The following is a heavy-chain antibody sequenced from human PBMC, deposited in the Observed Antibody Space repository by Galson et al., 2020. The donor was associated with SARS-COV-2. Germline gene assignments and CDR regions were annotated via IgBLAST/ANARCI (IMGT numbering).Heavy chain of an antibody. CDR3: AGHIVVVTAIVVFTGGYGAFDI. CDR1: GGSISSSSYY. J-gene: IGHJ3*02. Sequence: SETLSLTCTVSGGSISSSSYYWGWIRQPPGKGLEWIGSIYYSGSTYYNPSLKSRVTISVDTSKNQFSLKLSSVTAADTAVYYCAGHIVVVTAIVVFTGGYGAFDIWGQGTMVTVSS. CDR2: IYYSGST. D-gene: IGHD2-21*02. V-gene: IGHV4-39*01.